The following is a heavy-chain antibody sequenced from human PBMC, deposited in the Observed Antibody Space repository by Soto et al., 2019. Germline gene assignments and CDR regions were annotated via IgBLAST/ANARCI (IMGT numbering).Heavy chain of an antibody. CDR1: GCSISSSGYD. Sequence: PSETLSLTCTVSGCSISSSGYDWGWIRQPPGKGLEWIGSIYYGGSTTYYNPSLKSRVTMFVDLSKNQFSLNLSSVTAADTAVYYCARPNYGDYWFDPWGQGTLVTVSS. CDR2: IYYGGST. D-gene: IGHD4-17*01. V-gene: IGHV4-39*01. CDR3: ARPNYGDYWFDP. J-gene: IGHJ5*02.